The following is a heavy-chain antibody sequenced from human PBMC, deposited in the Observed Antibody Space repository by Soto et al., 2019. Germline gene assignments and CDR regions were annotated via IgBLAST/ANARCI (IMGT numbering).Heavy chain of an antibody. D-gene: IGHD5-12*01. CDR3: ARDLWYCGYTLGMDV. Sequence: QVQLVESGGGVVQPGRSLRLSCAASGFTFSSYGMHWVRQAPGKGLEWVAVIWYDGSNKYYADSVKGRFTISRDNSKNRLYLQMNSLTAEDTAVYYCARDLWYCGYTLGMDVWAQGSTVTVCS. J-gene: IGHJ6*01. CDR1: GFTFSSYG. V-gene: IGHV3-33*01. CDR2: IWYDGSNK.